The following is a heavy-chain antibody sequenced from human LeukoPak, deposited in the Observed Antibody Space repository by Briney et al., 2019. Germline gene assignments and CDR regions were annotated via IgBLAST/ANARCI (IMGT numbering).Heavy chain of an antibody. CDR3: ARDLSRMTFYGMNV. CDR2: ISSSSSYI. CDR1: GFTFSSYS. Sequence: GGSLRLSCGASGFTFSSYSMNWVRQAPWKGLEWVSSISSSSSYIYYADSVKGRFTISRDNAKNSLYLQMNSLRAEDTAVYYCARDLSRMTFYGMNVWGQGTTVTVSS. J-gene: IGHJ6*02. V-gene: IGHV3-21*01. D-gene: IGHD2-8*01.